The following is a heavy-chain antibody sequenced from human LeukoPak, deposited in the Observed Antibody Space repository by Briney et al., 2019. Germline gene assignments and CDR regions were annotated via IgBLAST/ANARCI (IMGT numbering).Heavy chain of an antibody. D-gene: IGHD6-13*01. CDR3: AKDATAAVGTVYMDV. J-gene: IGHJ6*03. CDR2: ISSSDSYI. CDR1: GFTFSNYS. V-gene: IGHV3-21*01. Sequence: GGSLRLSCAASGFTFSNYSFNWVRQAPGKGLEWVSSISSSDSYIYYADSLKGRFTISRDNAKNSLFLQINSLRAEDTAVYYCAKDATAAVGTVYMDVWGKGTTVTISS.